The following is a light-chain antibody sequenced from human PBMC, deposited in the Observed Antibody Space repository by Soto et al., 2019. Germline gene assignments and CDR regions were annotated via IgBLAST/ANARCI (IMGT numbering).Light chain of an antibody. J-gene: IGLJ1*01. Sequence: QSEMTRRASVSGSPGQSITMSCTGTSIDVGGYNYVSWYQKHPGKAPRLMIYDVTKRPSGVSNRFSGSKSGNTASLTISGLQAEDEADYYCSSYRRGSTYVFGTGTKVTVL. CDR2: DVT. CDR3: SSYRRGSTYV. V-gene: IGLV2-14*01. CDR1: SIDVGGYNY.